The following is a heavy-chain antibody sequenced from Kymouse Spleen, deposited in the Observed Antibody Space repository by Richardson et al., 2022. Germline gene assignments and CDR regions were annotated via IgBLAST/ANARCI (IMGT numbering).Heavy chain of an antibody. Sequence: QVQLVESGGGVVQPGRSLRLSCAASGFTFSSYGMHWVRQAPGKGLEWVAVISYDGSNKYYADSVKGRFTISRDNSKNTLYLQMNSLRAEDTAVYYCAKEPGYNWNPYWGQGTLVTVSS. V-gene: IGHV3-30*18. CDR1: GFTFSSYG. D-gene: IGHD1-20*01,IGHD1-7*01. CDR2: ISYDGSNK. J-gene: IGHJ4*02. CDR3: AKEPGYNWNPY.